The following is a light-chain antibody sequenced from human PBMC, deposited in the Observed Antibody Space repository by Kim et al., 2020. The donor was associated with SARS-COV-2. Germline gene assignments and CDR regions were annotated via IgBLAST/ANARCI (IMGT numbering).Light chain of an antibody. J-gene: IGLJ2*01. CDR1: NIGPAYD. CDR3: QTYDSGHVV. CDR2: GDI. V-gene: IGLV1-40*01. Sequence: GAPGQTVTISCTGSNIGPAYDVHWYQQFPGSAPTPLIYGDIHRPSGVPDRFSGSKSGTSASLAITGLQGEDEADYFCQTYDSGHVVFGGGTQLTVL.